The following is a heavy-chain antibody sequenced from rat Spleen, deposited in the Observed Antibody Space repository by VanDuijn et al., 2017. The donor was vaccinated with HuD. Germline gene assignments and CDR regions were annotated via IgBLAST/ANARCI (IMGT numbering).Heavy chain of an antibody. CDR3: ARRHYGYTDYFDC. V-gene: IGHV5-31*01. CDR1: GFTFSEYW. Sequence: EVQLVESGGGLVQPGRSLKLSCVASGFTFSEYWMTWIRQAPGKGLEWVTTISSDGGRNFYRDSVRGRFTISRDDAKSTLSLQMDSLRSEDTATYYCARRHYGYTDYFDCWGQGVMVTVSS. CDR2: ISSDGGRN. D-gene: IGHD1-9*01. J-gene: IGHJ2*01.